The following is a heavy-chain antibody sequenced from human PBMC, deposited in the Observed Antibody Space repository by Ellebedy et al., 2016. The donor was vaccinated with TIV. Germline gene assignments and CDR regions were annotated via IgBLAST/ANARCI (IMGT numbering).Heavy chain of an antibody. CDR1: GFTFSSYA. CDR2: ISYDGSNK. J-gene: IGHJ5*02. V-gene: IGHV3-30-3*01. CDR3: APGNWFDP. Sequence: GESLKISXAASGFTFSSYAMSWVRQAPGKGLEWVAVISYDGSNKYYADSVKGRFTISRDNSKNTLYLQMNSLRAEDTAVYYCAPGNWFDPWGQGTLVTVSS.